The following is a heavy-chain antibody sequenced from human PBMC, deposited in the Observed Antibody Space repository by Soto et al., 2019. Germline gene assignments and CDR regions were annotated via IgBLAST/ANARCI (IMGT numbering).Heavy chain of an antibody. J-gene: IGHJ4*02. Sequence: QVQLVQSGPEVKKTGASVKVSCRASGYFFTSYAIHWVRQAPGPRLEWLGWINAANGHTKYSQNFQGRVIITRDTSAITVYMEVSSLKSGDTAVYYCARGSIAAAGRNQLDYWGQGTRVTVFS. CDR2: INAANGHT. V-gene: IGHV1-3*01. CDR1: GYFFTSYA. CDR3: ARGSIAAAGRNQLDY. D-gene: IGHD6-25*01.